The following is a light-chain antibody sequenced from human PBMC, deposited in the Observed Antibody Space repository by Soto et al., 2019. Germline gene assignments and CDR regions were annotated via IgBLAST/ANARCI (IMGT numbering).Light chain of an antibody. CDR3: HQYNNLWT. Sequence: IVLTQSPATLSLSPGERATLSCRASQSVGSYVAWYQQKPGQSPSLLIYGASTRATGIPARFSGSGSGKEFTLTISRLQSEDFGVYYCHQYNNLWTFGQGTKV. CDR1: QSVGSY. CDR2: GAS. V-gene: IGKV3-15*01. J-gene: IGKJ1*01.